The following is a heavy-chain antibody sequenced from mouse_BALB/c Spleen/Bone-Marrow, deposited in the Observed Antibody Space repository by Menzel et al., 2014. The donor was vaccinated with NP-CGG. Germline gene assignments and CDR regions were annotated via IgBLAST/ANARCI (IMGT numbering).Heavy chain of an antibody. J-gene: IGHJ3*01. CDR1: GYTFTSYT. CDR3: AREARTGAWFTY. D-gene: IGHD4-1*01. CDR2: INPSSGYT. Sequence: VKLMESGAELARPGASVKMSCKASGYTFTSYTIQWVKQRPGRGLEWIGYINPSSGYTDYNQKFKDKTTLTADKSSNTAYMQLTSLTSEDSAVYSCAREARTGAWFTYWGQGTLVTVSA. V-gene: IGHV1-4*02.